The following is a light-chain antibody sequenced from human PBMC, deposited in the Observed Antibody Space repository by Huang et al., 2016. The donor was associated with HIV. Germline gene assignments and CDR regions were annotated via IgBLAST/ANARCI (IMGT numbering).Light chain of an antibody. J-gene: IGKJ4*01. CDR2: DDS. CDR1: QGISNT. CDR3: QQFNHYPLT. Sequence: QLTQSPSSLSASVGDRVTITCRASQGISNTLAWYKQKPGKAPKLLIYDDSSLQTGAPSRFIGSGSVTDFTLTISSLQPEDCATYYCQQFNHYPLTFGGGTKVEIE. V-gene: IGKV1D-13*01.